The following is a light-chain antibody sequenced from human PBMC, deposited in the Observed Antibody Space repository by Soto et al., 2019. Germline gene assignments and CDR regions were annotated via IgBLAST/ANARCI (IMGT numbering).Light chain of an antibody. CDR1: QSVSSNS. J-gene: IGKJ4*01. V-gene: IGKV3-20*01. Sequence: EIVLTQSPGTLSLSPGEVDTLSCRASQSVSSNSLTWYQQKPGQAPRPLIYCASTRATGIPDRFSGSGSGTDFTLTINRLEPEDFAVYYCQQYGSSPLTFGGGTKVEIK. CDR2: CAS. CDR3: QQYGSSPLT.